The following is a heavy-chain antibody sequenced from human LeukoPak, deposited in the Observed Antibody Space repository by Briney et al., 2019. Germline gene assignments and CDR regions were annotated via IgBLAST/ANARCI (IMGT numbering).Heavy chain of an antibody. Sequence: SETLSLTCAVYGGSFSGYYWSWIRQPPGKGLEWLGEINHSGSTNYNPSLKSRVTISVDTSKNQFSLKLSSVTAADTAVYYCARLWGWNYVSYMDVWGKGTTVTVSS. CDR3: ARLWGWNYVSYMDV. V-gene: IGHV4-34*01. D-gene: IGHD1-7*01. J-gene: IGHJ6*03. CDR2: INHSGST. CDR1: GGSFSGYY.